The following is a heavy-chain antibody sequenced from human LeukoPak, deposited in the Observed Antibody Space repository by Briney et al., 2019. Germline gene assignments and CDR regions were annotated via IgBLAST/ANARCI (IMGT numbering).Heavy chain of an antibody. CDR3: AKGIVVVITDAFDI. J-gene: IGHJ3*02. D-gene: IGHD3-22*01. CDR2: ISWNSGSI. V-gene: IGHV3-9*01. CDR1: GFTFDDYA. Sequence: PGGSLRLSCAASGFTFDDYAMHWVRQAPGKGLEWVSGISWNSGSIGYADSVKGRFTISRDNAKNSLYLQMNSLRAEDTALYYCAKGIVVVITDAFDIWGQGTMVTVSS.